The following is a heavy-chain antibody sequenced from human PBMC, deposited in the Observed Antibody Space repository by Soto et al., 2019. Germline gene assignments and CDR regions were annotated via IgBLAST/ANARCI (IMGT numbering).Heavy chain of an antibody. D-gene: IGHD2-15*01. Sequence: QVQLVQSGAEVKMPGASVKVSCKATGYTFTTSGIYWVRQAPGQAPEWVGWISPNNDNTHLAQKFQGRVTMTADTSTSSVYMELRSLRSDDTAVYYCARDDCFGATCYIGDSWGQGTLVSVSS. CDR3: ARDDCFGATCYIGDS. J-gene: IGHJ4*02. CDR1: GYTFTTSG. V-gene: IGHV1-18*01. CDR2: ISPNNDNT.